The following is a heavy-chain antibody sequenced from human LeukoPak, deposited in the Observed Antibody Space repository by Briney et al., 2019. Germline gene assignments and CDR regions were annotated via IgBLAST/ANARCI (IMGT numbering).Heavy chain of an antibody. Sequence: PSETLSLTCTVSRGSISSGGYHWSWIRQPAGTGLEWIGRIYTSGSTSYNPSLKSRVTISVDTSKNQFSLKLSSVTAADTAVYYCARDPGGYKYFDYWGQGTLVTVSS. CDR2: IYTSGST. D-gene: IGHD1-14*01. CDR3: ARDPGGYKYFDY. CDR1: RGSISSGGYH. J-gene: IGHJ4*02. V-gene: IGHV4-61*02.